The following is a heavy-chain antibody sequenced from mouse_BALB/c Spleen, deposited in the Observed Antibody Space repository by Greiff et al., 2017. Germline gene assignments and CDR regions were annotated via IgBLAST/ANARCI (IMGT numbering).Heavy chain of an antibody. CDR3: TREGYGDY. CDR2: IYPSDSYT. J-gene: IGHJ2*01. V-gene: IGHV1-69*02. Sequence: VQLQQPGAELVRPGASVKLSCKASGYTFTSYWINWVKQRPGQGLEWIGNIYPSDSYTNYNQKFKDKATLTVDKSSSTAYMQLSSPTSEDSAVYYCTREGYGDYWGQGTTRTGSS. CDR1: GYTFTSYW. D-gene: IGHD2-14*01.